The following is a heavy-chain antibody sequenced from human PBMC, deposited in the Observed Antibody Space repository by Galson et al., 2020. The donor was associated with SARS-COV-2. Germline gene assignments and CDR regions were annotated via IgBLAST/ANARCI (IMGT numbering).Heavy chain of an antibody. V-gene: IGHV2-5*02. CDR1: VFSLSTSRVG. CDR3: AHRNTVTTSVDY. D-gene: IGHD4-17*01. CDR2: IYWDDDK. Sequence: SGPTLVKPTQTLTLTCTFSVFSLSTSRVGVVWIRQPPGKALAWPAPIYWDDDKRYSPSLKSRLTITKDTSKNQVVLTMTNMDSVDTATYYCAHRNTVTTSVDYGGQGTLVTVS. J-gene: IGHJ4*02.